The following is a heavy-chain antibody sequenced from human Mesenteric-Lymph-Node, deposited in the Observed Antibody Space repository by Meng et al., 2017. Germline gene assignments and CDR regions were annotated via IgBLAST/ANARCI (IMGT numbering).Heavy chain of an antibody. CDR2: VGYDGRSI. CDR1: GFTFSRFG. Sequence: GESLKISCAASGFTFSRFGIHWVRQAPGKGLEWVAVVGYDGRSIYYGDSVKGRFTISRDKSNDAVYLQMNSLRAEDTAVYYCARGLTAAAGAVWGQGTLVTVSS. D-gene: IGHD6-13*01. V-gene: IGHV3-33*01. CDR3: ARGLTAAAGAV. J-gene: IGHJ4*02.